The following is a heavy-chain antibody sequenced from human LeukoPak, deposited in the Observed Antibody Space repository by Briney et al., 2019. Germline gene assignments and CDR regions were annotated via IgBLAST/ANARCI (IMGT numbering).Heavy chain of an antibody. J-gene: IGHJ4*02. CDR2: ISHDGSNK. D-gene: IGHD5-12*01. V-gene: IGHV3-30*04. CDR3: ARALGYSGHANLSY. CDR1: GFTFSSYA. Sequence: GSLRLSCAASGFTFSSYAMHWVRQAPGKGLEWVAVISHDGSNKYYADSVKGRFTISRDNSKNTLYLQMNSLRAEDTAVYYCARALGYSGHANLSYWGQGTLVTVSS.